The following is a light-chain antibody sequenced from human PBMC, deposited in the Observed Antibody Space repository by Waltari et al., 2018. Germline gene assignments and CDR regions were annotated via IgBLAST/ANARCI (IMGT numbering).Light chain of an antibody. CDR3: QQRSDWPLT. V-gene: IGKV3-11*01. J-gene: IGKJ4*01. Sequence: EIVFTQSPATLCLSPGERATLSCRASQSIGSYLAWYQQKPGQAPRLLIYAASNRATGIPARFSGYGSGTDFTLTISSLEPEDFAVYYCQQRSDWPLTFGGGTKVEIK. CDR1: QSIGSY. CDR2: AAS.